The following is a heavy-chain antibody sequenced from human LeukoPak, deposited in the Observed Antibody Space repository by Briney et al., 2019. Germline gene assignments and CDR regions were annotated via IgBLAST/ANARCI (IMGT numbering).Heavy chain of an antibody. D-gene: IGHD3-10*01. Sequence: PGGSLRLSCAASGFTFSSYWMSWVRQAPGKGLEWVANIKQDGSEKYYVDSVKGRFTISRDNAKNSLYLQMNSLRAEDTAVYYCARDDVRGVIPVRGLGPTYYYGMDVWGKGTTVTVSS. CDR3: ARDDVRGVIPVRGLGPTYYYGMDV. J-gene: IGHJ6*04. V-gene: IGHV3-7*03. CDR2: IKQDGSEK. CDR1: GFTFSSYW.